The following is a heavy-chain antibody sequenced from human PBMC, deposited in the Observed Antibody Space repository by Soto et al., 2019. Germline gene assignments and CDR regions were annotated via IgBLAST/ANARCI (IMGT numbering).Heavy chain of an antibody. CDR3: ARANWYSEY. V-gene: IGHV4-59*11. CDR2: ISYTGST. J-gene: IGHJ4*02. CDR1: GGSINNHY. D-gene: IGHD7-27*01. Sequence: QVHLQESGPGLVKPSETLSLTCTVSGGSINNHYWSWIRQPPGEGLEWIGYISYTGSTNYNPSLKSRVTMSVDTSKNQFSLNLASLTAADTAIYYCARANWYSEYWGQGTLVTVSS.